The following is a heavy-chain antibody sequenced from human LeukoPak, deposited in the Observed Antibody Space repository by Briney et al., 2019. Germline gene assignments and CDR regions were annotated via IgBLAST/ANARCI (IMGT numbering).Heavy chain of an antibody. J-gene: IGHJ4*02. CDR2: IVVGSGNT. CDR1: GFTFTSSA. CDR3: AALPEGYYGDSSRLGRY. Sequence: GTSVKVSCKASGFTFTSSAMQWVRQARGQRLEWIGWIVVGSGNTNYAQKFQERVTITRDMSTSTAYMELSSLRSEDTAVYYCAALPEGYYGDSSRLGRYWGQGTLVTVSS. D-gene: IGHD4-17*01. V-gene: IGHV1-58*02.